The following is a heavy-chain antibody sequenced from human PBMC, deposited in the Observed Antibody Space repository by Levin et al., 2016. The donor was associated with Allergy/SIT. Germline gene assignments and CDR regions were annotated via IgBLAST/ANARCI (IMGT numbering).Heavy chain of an antibody. CDR3: ARTHGYCSGGSCYYPPKVVVAFDI. D-gene: IGHD2-15*01. J-gene: IGHJ3*02. CDR2: ISSSSSTI. Sequence: VRQMPGKGLEWVSYISSSSSTIYYADSVKGRFTISRDNAKNSLYLQMNSLRDEDTAVYYCARTHGYCSGGSCYYPPKVVVAFDIWGQGTMVTVSS. V-gene: IGHV3-48*02.